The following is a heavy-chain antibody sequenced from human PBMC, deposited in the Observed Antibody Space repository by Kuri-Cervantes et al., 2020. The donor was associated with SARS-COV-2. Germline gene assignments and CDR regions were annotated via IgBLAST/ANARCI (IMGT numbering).Heavy chain of an antibody. D-gene: IGHD6-13*01. Sequence: ETLSLTCAASGFTFSSYAMSWVRQAPGKGLEWVSAISGSGGSTYYADSVKGRFTISRDNSKNTLYLQMSSLRAEDTAVYYCAKDRGYSSSWYTFVGSDYWGQGTLVTVSS. CDR3: AKDRGYSSSWYTFVGSDY. J-gene: IGHJ4*02. CDR2: ISGSGGST. V-gene: IGHV3-23*01. CDR1: GFTFSSYA.